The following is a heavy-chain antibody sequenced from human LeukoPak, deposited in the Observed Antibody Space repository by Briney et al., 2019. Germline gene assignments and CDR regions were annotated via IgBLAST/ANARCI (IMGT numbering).Heavy chain of an antibody. Sequence: GASVKVSCKASGGTFSSYAISWVRQAPGQGLEWMGGIIPIFGTANYAQKFQGRVTITADESTSTAYMELSSLRSEDTAVYYCATNEEVALYYYYGMDVWGQGTTVTVSS. V-gene: IGHV1-69*13. CDR2: IIPIFGTA. CDR3: ATNEEVALYYYYGMDV. CDR1: GGTFSSYA. D-gene: IGHD1-1*01. J-gene: IGHJ6*02.